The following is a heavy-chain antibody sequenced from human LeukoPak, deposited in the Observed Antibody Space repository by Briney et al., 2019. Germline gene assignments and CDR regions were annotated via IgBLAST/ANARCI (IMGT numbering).Heavy chain of an antibody. J-gene: IGHJ1*01. V-gene: IGHV3-21*01. CDR3: ARDELHAVTNEYFQH. Sequence: GGSLRLSCAASGVSFISYGMSWVRQAPGKGLEWVASISSGSGYIFYGDSAKGRFTISRDNAKDSLFLQMNSLTVEDTAVYYCARDELHAVTNEYFQHWGQGTLGTVSS. CDR1: GVSFISYG. CDR2: ISSGSGYI. D-gene: IGHD1-1*01.